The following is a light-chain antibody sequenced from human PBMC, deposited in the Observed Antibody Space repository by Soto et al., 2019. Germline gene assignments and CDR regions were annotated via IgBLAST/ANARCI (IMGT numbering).Light chain of an antibody. J-gene: IGKJ1*01. CDR1: QSISSW. CDR2: KAS. Sequence: DIQMTQSPSILAASVGDRVTVTCRASQSISSWLAWYQQKPGKAPKLLISKASSLKSGVPSRFSGSGSGTEFPLTISSLQPDYFATYYCQQYNTYWTFGQGTKVEIK. CDR3: QQYNTYWT. V-gene: IGKV1-5*03.